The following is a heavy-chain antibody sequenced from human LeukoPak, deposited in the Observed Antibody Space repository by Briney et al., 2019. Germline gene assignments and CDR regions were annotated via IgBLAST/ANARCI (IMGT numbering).Heavy chain of an antibody. Sequence: GASVKVFCKASGYTFTGYYMHWVRQAPGQGLEWMGRINPNSGGTNYAQKFQGRVTMTRDTSISTAYMELSRLRSDDTAVYYCARESPYYYDSSGYPTRYWGQGTLVTVSS. D-gene: IGHD3-22*01. CDR2: INPNSGGT. V-gene: IGHV1-2*06. CDR1: GYTFTGYY. CDR3: ARESPYYYDSSGYPTRY. J-gene: IGHJ4*02.